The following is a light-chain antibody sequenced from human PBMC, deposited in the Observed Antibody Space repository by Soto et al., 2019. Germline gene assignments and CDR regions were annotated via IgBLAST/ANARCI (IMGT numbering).Light chain of an antibody. CDR1: SSDVGYYTF. CDR2: EVS. CDR3: SSFSTSSTVI. J-gene: IGLJ2*01. V-gene: IGLV2-14*03. Sequence: QSALTQPASLSGSPGQSITISCTGTSSDVGYYTFVSWYQQQPGKAPKLLLYEVSHRPSGVSNRFSGSKSGNTASLTISGLQPEDESHYFCSSFSTSSTVIFGGGTKLTVL.